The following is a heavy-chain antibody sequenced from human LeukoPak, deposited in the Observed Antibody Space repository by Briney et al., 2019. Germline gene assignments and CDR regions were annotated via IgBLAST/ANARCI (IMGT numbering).Heavy chain of an antibody. V-gene: IGHV1-2*02. CDR3: ARVPPPPNYDFWSGSLLYYFDY. D-gene: IGHD3-3*01. CDR1: GYTFTGYY. CDR2: INPNSGGT. J-gene: IGHJ4*02. Sequence: GASVKVSCKASGYTFTGYYMHWVRQAPGQGLEWMGWINPNSGGTNYAQKFQGRVTMTRDTSISTAYMELSRLRSDDTAVYYCARVPPPPNYDFWSGSLLYYFDYWGQGTQVTVSS.